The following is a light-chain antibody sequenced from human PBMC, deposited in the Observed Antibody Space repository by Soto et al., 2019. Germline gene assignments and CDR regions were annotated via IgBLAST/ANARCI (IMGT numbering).Light chain of an antibody. J-gene: IGKJ4*01. V-gene: IGKV3-15*01. Sequence: EVVMRQSPATRSVSPGEGATLSCRAIQGIGDTLAWYRHKPGQTHRLLIYYTSTRATAVPTRISGSRSGAELTLPTPSPQSEDFAAYYCQPYNNWSLTLGGGTKVDIK. CDR2: YTS. CDR1: QGIGDT. CDR3: QPYNNWSLT.